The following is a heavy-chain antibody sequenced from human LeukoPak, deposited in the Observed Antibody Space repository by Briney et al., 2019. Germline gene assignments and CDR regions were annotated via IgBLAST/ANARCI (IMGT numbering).Heavy chain of an antibody. CDR1: AFTFSTYG. Sequence: GGSLRLSCAASAFTFSTYGMHWVRQAPGKGLEWVAFIRYDGSNKYYADSVKGRFTISRDNSKNTLWLQINSLRSEDTAIYYCAKGYDRGWYGFDYWGQGTLVTVSS. V-gene: IGHV3-30*02. CDR3: AKGYDRGWYGFDY. CDR2: IRYDGSNK. D-gene: IGHD6-19*01. J-gene: IGHJ4*02.